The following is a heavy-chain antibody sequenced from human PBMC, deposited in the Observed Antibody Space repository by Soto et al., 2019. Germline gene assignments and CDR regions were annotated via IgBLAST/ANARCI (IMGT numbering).Heavy chain of an antibody. V-gene: IGHV3-7*01. CDR3: ARDYYDSSGYYWGYFDY. CDR2: IKQDGSEK. Sequence: GESLKISCAASGFTFSSYWMSWVRQAPGKGLEWVANIKQDGSEKYYVDSVKGRFTISRDNAKNSLYLQMNSLRAEDTAVYYCARDYYDSSGYYWGYFDYWGQGTLVTVSS. D-gene: IGHD3-22*01. J-gene: IGHJ4*02. CDR1: GFTFSSYW.